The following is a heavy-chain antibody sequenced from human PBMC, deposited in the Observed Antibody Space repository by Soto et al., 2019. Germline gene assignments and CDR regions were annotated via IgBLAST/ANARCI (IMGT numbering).Heavy chain of an antibody. CDR3: VKGYWKGDV. CDR2: ISGSGGSI. CDR1: GFTFSTYA. V-gene: IGHV3-23*01. Sequence: EVQLLESGGGLVQPGGSLRLYCAAYGFTFSTYAMNWVRQAPGNGLEWVSAISGSGGSIHYADSVEGRFTISSDHSKNTLYLQMSSQRDDDRVVYHCVKGYWKGDVMRQWTTVTVSS. J-gene: IGHJ6*02. D-gene: IGHD1-1*01.